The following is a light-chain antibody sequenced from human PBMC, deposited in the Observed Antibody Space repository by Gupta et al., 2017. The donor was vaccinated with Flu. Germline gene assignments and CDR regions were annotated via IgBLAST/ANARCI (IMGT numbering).Light chain of an antibody. CDR3: QHYNTYLYS. CDR1: QSISSW. V-gene: IGKV1-5*03. J-gene: IGKJ2*03. Sequence: DIQMTQSPSTLSASVGGRVTITCRASQSISSWLAWYQQKPGKAPKLLIYKASTLESGVPSRFGGSGSGTEFTLTISSLQPDDFATYYCQHYNTYLYSFGQGTKLEIK. CDR2: KAS.